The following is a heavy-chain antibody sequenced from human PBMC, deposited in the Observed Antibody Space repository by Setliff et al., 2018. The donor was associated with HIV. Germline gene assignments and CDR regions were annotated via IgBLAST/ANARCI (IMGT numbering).Heavy chain of an antibody. D-gene: IGHD6-13*01. CDR1: GFTFSSYG. J-gene: IGHJ4*02. Sequence: PGGSLRLSCAASGFTFSSYGMHWVRQAPGKGLEWVSRIKGDGSGATYVDSVKGRFSISRDNTKNTLYLQMNSLRPEDTALYYCTKDYHVAATDYWGQGTLVTVSS. CDR3: TKDYHVAATDY. V-gene: IGHV3-74*01. CDR2: IKGDGSGA.